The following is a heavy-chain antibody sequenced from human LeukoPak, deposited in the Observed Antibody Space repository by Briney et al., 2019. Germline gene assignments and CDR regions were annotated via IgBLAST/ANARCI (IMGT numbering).Heavy chain of an antibody. V-gene: IGHV1-69*04. J-gene: IGHJ4*02. CDR3: ARGHDKSGSFDY. Sequence: SVKVSCKASGGTFSRYAISWVRQAPGQGLQCMGRNIPYLAIRNYAQKFQGRVTITADKSTRTAYMELSSLGSEDTAVYYCARGHDKSGSFDYWGQGTLVTVSS. CDR2: NIPYLAIR. D-gene: IGHD3-22*01. CDR1: GGTFSRYA.